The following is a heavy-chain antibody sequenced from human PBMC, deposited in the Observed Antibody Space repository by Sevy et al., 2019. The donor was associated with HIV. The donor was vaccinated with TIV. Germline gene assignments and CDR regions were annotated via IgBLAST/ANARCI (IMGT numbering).Heavy chain of an antibody. D-gene: IGHD2-2*02. J-gene: IGHJ6*02. Sequence: ASVKVSCKVCGYTLTELSMHWVRQAPGKGLEWMGGFDPEDGETIYAQKFQGRVTMTEDTSTDTAYMELSCLRSEDTAVYYCATWGGYCSSTSCYIYYYYGMDVWGQGTTVTVSS. CDR2: FDPEDGET. CDR3: ATWGGYCSSTSCYIYYYYGMDV. V-gene: IGHV1-24*01. CDR1: GYTLTELS.